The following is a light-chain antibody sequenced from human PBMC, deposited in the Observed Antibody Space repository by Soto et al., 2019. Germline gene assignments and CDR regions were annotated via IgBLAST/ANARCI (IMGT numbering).Light chain of an antibody. Sequence: DIQMTQSPSSLSASVGDRVTITCRASQSISSYLNWYQQKPGKAPKLLIYAASILQSGVPSRFSGSGSGTDFTLTISSLQPEEFATYYCQQSSSTPPTFGQGTKVEIK. V-gene: IGKV1-39*01. CDR3: QQSSSTPPT. CDR2: AAS. CDR1: QSISSY. J-gene: IGKJ1*01.